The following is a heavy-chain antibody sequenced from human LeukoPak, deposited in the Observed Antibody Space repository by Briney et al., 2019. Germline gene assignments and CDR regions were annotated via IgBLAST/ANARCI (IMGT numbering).Heavy chain of an antibody. CDR2: INPNSGGT. V-gene: IGHV1-2*06. J-gene: IGHJ5*02. CDR3: AIVGVAVAVFWFDP. D-gene: IGHD6-19*01. Sequence: GSSVKVSCKASGYTFTGYYMHWVRQAPRQGLEWMGRINPNSGGTNYAQKFQGRVTMTRDTSISTAYMELSRLRTDDTAVYYCAIVGVAVAVFWFDPWGQGTLVTVSS. CDR1: GYTFTGYY.